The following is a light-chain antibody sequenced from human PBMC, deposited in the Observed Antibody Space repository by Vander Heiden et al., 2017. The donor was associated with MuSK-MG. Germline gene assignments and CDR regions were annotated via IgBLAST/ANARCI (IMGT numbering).Light chain of an antibody. CDR1: QSVSSGY. CDR3: QQYGSSPWT. V-gene: IGKV3-20*01. J-gene: IGKJ1*01. Sequence: EIVLTPSPGTLSLSPGERATLSCTASQSVSSGYLAWFQQKPGQAPRLLIYGASSRATGIPDRFSGSGSGTDFTLTISRLEPEDFAVYYCQQYGSSPWTFGQGTKVEIK. CDR2: GAS.